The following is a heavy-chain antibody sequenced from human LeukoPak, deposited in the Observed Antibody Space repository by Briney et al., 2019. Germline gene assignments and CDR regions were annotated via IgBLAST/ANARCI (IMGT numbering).Heavy chain of an antibody. J-gene: IGHJ4*02. D-gene: IGHD6-13*01. CDR3: ARAPPSSSWSELDC. V-gene: IGHV4-59*01. CDR2: IYYSGST. CDR1: GGSISSYY. Sequence: PSETLSLTCTVSGGSISSYYWSWIRQPPGKGLEWIGYIYYSGSTNYNPSLKSRVTISVDTSKNQFSLKLSSVTAADTAVYYCARAPPSSSWSELDCWGQGTLVTVSS.